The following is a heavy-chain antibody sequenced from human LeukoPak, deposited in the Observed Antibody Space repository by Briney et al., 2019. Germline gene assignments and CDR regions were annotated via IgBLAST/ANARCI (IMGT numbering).Heavy chain of an antibody. CDR1: GFTFSGHW. CDR2: INIDGSDT. D-gene: IGHD5-24*01. J-gene: IGHJ4*02. CDR3: TRSGYMNGYDY. Sequence: PGGSLRLSCAASGFTFSGHWMHWVRQVPGKGLMGVSRINIDGSDTTYADSVKGRFTISRDNAKNTLYPQMNSLTAEDTAVYYCTRSGYMNGYDYWGQGTLVTVSS. V-gene: IGHV3-74*03.